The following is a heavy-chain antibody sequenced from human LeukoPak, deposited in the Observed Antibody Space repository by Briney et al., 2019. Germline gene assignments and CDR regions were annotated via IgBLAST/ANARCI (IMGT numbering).Heavy chain of an antibody. CDR3: ARDEGRWDTMIVVQIDY. D-gene: IGHD3-22*01. Sequence: PGGSLRLSCAASGFTFSSYAMSWVRQAPGKGLEWVSAISGGGGSTYYADSVKGRFTISRDNSKNTLYLQMNSLRAEDTAVYYCARDEGRWDTMIVVQIDYWGQGTLVTVSS. CDR1: GFTFSSYA. J-gene: IGHJ4*02. V-gene: IGHV3-23*01. CDR2: ISGGGGST.